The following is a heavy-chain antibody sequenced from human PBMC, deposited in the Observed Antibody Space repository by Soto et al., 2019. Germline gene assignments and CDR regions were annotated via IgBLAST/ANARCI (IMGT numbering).Heavy chain of an antibody. J-gene: IGHJ6*02. D-gene: IGHD2-2*01. CDR3: ARGPLCSTSCYWGMDV. Sequence: EVQLVESGGGLVQPGGSLRLSCIASGFTFSRYEMNWVRQAPGKGLEWASYISSSGSTIYYADSVKGRFTISRDNAKNSLYLQMNSLRAEDTAVYYCARGPLCSTSCYWGMDVWGQGTTVTVSS. CDR2: ISSSGSTI. CDR1: GFTFSRYE. V-gene: IGHV3-48*03.